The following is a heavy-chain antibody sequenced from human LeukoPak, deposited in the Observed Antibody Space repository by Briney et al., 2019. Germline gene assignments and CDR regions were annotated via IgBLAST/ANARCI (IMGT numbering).Heavy chain of an antibody. CDR1: GFTFSRYW. J-gene: IGHJ5*02. CDR2: MHYDGRNI. D-gene: IGHD3-16*01. CDR3: AKVTMGDVWFDP. V-gene: IGHV3-30*02. Sequence: LAGGSLRLSCAASGFTFSRYWMHWVRQAPGKGLGWVAFMHYDGRNILYADSVKGRFSISTDNSKNMVYLQMSSLRAEDTAVYYCAKVTMGDVWFDPWGQRTLVTVSS.